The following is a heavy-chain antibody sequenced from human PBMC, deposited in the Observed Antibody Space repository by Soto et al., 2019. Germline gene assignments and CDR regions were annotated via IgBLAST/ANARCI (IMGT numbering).Heavy chain of an antibody. V-gene: IGHV4-31*03. Sequence: PSETLSLTCTVSGGSISSGGYYWSWIRQHPGKGLEWIGYIYYSGSTFYNPSLKSRVSISVDTSKNQFSLKLSSVTAADTAVYFCMRGVLSWGQGTLVTVPQ. CDR2: IYYSGST. D-gene: IGHD3-10*01. CDR1: GGSISSGGYY. J-gene: IGHJ1*01. CDR3: MRGVLS.